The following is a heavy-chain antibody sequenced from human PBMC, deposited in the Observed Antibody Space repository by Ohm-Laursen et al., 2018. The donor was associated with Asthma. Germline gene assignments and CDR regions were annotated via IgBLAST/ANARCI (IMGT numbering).Heavy chain of an antibody. Sequence: SLRLSCAASGFTFDDYALHWVRQVPGKGLEWVSSINWNGGVTDYADSVRGRFSISRDNAKNSLYLQMNNLRGDDSGFYFCAKEYSSRRRRGLMNFWGQGTQVTVSS. D-gene: IGHD3-10*01. CDR1: GFTFDDYA. V-gene: IGHV3-9*01. J-gene: IGHJ4*02. CDR2: INWNGGVT. CDR3: AKEYSSRRRRGLMNF.